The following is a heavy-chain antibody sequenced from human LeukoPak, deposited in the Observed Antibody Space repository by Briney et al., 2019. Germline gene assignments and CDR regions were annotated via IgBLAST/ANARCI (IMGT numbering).Heavy chain of an antibody. J-gene: IGHJ4*02. CDR2: IYHSGST. CDR3: ARDNPAGSGSYDY. V-gene: IGHV4-30-2*01. D-gene: IGHD3-10*01. Sequence: SETLSLTCTVSGGSISSSGYYWGWIRQPPGKGLEWIGYIYHSGSTYYNPSLKSRVTISVDRSKNQFSLKLSSVTAADTAVYYCARDNPAGSGSYDYWGQGTLVTVSS. CDR1: GGSISSSGYY.